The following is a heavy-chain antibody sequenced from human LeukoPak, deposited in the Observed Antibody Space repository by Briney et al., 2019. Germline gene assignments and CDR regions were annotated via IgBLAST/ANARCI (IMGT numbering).Heavy chain of an antibody. CDR1: GFTFSSYA. D-gene: IGHD3-10*01. V-gene: IGHV3-30-3*01. J-gene: IGHJ4*02. Sequence: GRSLRLSCAASGFTFSSYAMHWVRQAPGKGLEWVAVISYDGSNKYYADSVKGRFTISRDNSKNTLYLQMNSLRAEDTAVYYCAKEGALWFGELLFDYWGQGTLVTVSS. CDR3: AKEGALWFGELLFDY. CDR2: ISYDGSNK.